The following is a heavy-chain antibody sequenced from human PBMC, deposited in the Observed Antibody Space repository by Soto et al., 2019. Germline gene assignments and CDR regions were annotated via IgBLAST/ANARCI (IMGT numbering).Heavy chain of an antibody. CDR3: ARLDIVAYQYYYGMDV. J-gene: IGHJ6*02. D-gene: IGHD5-12*01. CDR2: IYRGDSDI. Sequence: GESLKISCKGSGYSFTSYWIAWVRQMPGKGLEWMGIIYRGDSDIRYSPSFQGQVTMSTDKSISTAYLQWDSLKASDTAMYYCARLDIVAYQYYYGMDVWGQGTTVTVSS. V-gene: IGHV5-51*01. CDR1: GYSFTSYW.